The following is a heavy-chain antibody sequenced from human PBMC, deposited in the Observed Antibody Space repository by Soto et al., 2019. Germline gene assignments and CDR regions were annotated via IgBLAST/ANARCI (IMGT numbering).Heavy chain of an antibody. J-gene: IGHJ4*02. V-gene: IGHV4-39*01. D-gene: IGHD3-10*01. CDR2: MYHRGNT. CDR3: ARQTGLVRGVIDS. Sequence: QLQLQESGPGLVKPSGTLSLTCTVSGASISSTSYWGWIRQPPGKGLEWIGAMYHRGNTYYSPSLKSRVNFSVDTSKNQISLRLTSVTAADTAVYYCARQTGLVRGVIDSWGQGTLVTVSS. CDR1: GASISSTSY.